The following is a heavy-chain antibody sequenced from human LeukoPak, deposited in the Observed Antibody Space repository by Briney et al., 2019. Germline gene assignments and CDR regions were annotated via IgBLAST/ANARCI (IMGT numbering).Heavy chain of an antibody. CDR2: IFHNGST. CDR3: ARDFDYYGSGSYF. CDR1: GYSISSGYY. D-gene: IGHD3-10*01. J-gene: IGHJ4*02. Sequence: PSETLSLTCTVSGYSISSGYYWGWVRQPPGKGLEWVATIFHNGSTYYNPSLKSRVTISVDTSKNQFSLKLSSVTAADTAVYYCARDFDYYGSGSYFWGQGTLVTVSS. V-gene: IGHV4-38-2*02.